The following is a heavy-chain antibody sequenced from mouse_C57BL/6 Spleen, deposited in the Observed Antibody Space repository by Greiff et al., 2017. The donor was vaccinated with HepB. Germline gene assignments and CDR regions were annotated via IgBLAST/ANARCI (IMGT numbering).Heavy chain of an antibody. J-gene: IGHJ4*01. CDR2: ISSDSSTI. CDR3: ARPNYGSGSGYYAMDY. V-gene: IGHV5-17*01. Sequence: EVKLVESGGGLVKPGGSLKLSCAASGFTFSDYGMHWVRQAPEKGLEWVAYISSDSSTIYYADTVKGRFTISRDNAKNTLFLQMTSLRSEDTAMYYCARPNYGSGSGYYAMDYWGQGTSVTVSS. CDR1: GFTFSDYG. D-gene: IGHD1-1*01.